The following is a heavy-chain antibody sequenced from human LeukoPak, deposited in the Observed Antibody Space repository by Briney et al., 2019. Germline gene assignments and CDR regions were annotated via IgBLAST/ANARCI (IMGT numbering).Heavy chain of an antibody. CDR3: ARDGRDLLSEYGMAV. Sequence: ASVKVSCKASGYTFTSYDINWVRQATGQGLEWMGWMNPNSGNTGYAQKFQGRVTMTRNTSISTAYMELSSLRSEDTAVYYCARDGRDLLSEYGMAVGGQGTTVTVSS. CDR1: GYTFTSYD. CDR2: MNPNSGNT. V-gene: IGHV1-8*01. J-gene: IGHJ6*02. D-gene: IGHD2-15*01.